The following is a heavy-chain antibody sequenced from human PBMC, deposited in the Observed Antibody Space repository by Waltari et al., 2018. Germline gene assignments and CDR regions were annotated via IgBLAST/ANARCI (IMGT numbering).Heavy chain of an antibody. CDR1: GFTFSNYA. CDR3: AKLAGIMAWHFDY. CDR2: ISKSGGAT. Sequence: EVQVLDSGGGLVQSGGSLRLSCAASGFTFSNYAMTWGRQAPGMGLEWVSSISKSGGATYYVDSVKGRFTISRDNSKNTVYLQMTSLRAEDTAVYYCAKLAGIMAWHFDYWGQGTLVTVSS. J-gene: IGHJ4*02. V-gene: IGHV3-23*01. D-gene: IGHD3-16*01.